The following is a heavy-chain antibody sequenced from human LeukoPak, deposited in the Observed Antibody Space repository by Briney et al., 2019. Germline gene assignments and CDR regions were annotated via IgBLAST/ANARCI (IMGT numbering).Heavy chain of an antibody. CDR1: GGSISSGDYY. CDR3: ARGEGGGYAPDAFDI. V-gene: IGHV4-30-4*01. Sequence: SETLSLTCTVSGGSISSGDYYWSWIRQPPGKGLEWIGYIYYSGSTYYNPSLKSRVTISVDTSKNQFSLKLSSVTAADTAVYYCARGEGGGYAPDAFDIWGQGTMVTVSS. J-gene: IGHJ3*02. CDR2: IYYSGST. D-gene: IGHD5-12*01.